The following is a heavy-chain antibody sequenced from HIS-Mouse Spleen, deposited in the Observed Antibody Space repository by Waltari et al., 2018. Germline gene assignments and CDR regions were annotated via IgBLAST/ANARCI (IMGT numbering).Heavy chain of an antibody. CDR3: ARQRTRDYVAFDI. CDR1: GYPLTGYY. D-gene: IGHD4-17*01. V-gene: IGHV1-2*02. Sequence: QVPLVQSGAEVKTPGASVKVPCKASGYPLTGYYLPWFRQAPGQGRERMGWINPNSGGTNYAQKFQGMVTMTRDTSISPAYMELSRLRSDDTAVYYCARQRTRDYVAFDIWGQGTMVTVSS. CDR2: INPNSGGT. J-gene: IGHJ3*02.